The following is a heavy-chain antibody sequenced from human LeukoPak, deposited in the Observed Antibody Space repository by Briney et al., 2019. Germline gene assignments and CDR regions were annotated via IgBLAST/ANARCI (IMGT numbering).Heavy chain of an antibody. CDR1: GFTFSNYA. V-gene: IGHV3-23*01. J-gene: IGHJ4*02. D-gene: IGHD3-10*01. CDR3: AKGGGRVDY. Sequence: GGSLRLSCAASGFTFSNYAMGWVRQAPGKGLEWVSAIGDSGGSTYYADSVKGRFTISRDNSKNTLYLQMNSLRAEDTAVYYCAKGGGRVDYWGQGTLDTVSS. CDR2: IGDSGGST.